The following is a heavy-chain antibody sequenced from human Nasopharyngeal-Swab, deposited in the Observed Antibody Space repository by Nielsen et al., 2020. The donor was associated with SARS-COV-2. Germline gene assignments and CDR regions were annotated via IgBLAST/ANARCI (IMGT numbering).Heavy chain of an antibody. Sequence: GGSLRLSCAASGFTVSSNYMSWVRQAPGKGLEWVSVIYSGGSTYYADSVKGRFNISRDNSKNTLYLQMNSLRAEDTAVYYCARATFADWYFDLWGRGTLVTVSS. CDR2: IYSGGST. CDR3: ARATFADWYFDL. D-gene: IGHD2/OR15-2a*01. CDR1: GFTVSSNY. V-gene: IGHV3-66*01. J-gene: IGHJ2*01.